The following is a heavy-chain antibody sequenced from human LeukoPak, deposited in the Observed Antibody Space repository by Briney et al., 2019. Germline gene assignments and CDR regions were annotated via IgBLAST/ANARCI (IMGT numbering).Heavy chain of an antibody. D-gene: IGHD6-6*01. CDR2: INWNGGST. J-gene: IGHJ4*02. CDR3: AREWGVAARYFDY. V-gene: IGHV3-20*04. CDR1: GFNLDDYG. Sequence: GGSLRLSCAASGFNLDDYGMNWVRQAPGKGLEWVSAINWNGGSTAYADSVKGRFTISRDNAKNSLYLQMNSLRAEDTAFYYCAREWGVAARYFDYWGQGTLVSVSS.